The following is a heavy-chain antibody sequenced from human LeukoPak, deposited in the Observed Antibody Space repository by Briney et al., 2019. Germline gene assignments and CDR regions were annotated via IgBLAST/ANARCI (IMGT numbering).Heavy chain of an antibody. D-gene: IGHD5-18*01. CDR1: GFTFSSYA. Sequence: GGSLGLSCAASGFTFSSYAMHWVRQAPGKGLEWVAVISYDGSNKYYADSVKGRFTISRDNSKNTLYLQMNSLRAEDTAVYYCARGDTLEEALDYWGQGTLVTVSS. V-gene: IGHV3-30-3*01. J-gene: IGHJ4*02. CDR3: ARGDTLEEALDY. CDR2: ISYDGSNK.